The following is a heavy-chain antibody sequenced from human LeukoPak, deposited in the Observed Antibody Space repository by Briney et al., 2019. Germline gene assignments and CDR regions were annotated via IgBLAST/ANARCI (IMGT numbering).Heavy chain of an antibody. J-gene: IGHJ4*02. CDR1: GFTVSSNY. V-gene: IGHV3-53*01. CDR3: AMVQQLVFAYYFDY. D-gene: IGHD6-13*01. CDR2: IYSGGST. Sequence: GGSLRLSCAASGFTVSSNYMSWVRQAPGKGLEWVSVIYSGGSTYYADSVKGRFTISRDNSKNTLYLQMNSLRAEDTAVYYCAMVQQLVFAYYFDYWGQGTLVTVSS.